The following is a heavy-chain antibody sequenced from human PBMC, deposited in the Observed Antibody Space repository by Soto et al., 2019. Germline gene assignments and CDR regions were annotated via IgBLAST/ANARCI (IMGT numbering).Heavy chain of an antibody. CDR1: DLSNISYN. CDR3: ARRYGTNFDN. D-gene: IGHD1-1*01. J-gene: IGHJ3*02. V-gene: IGHV4-59*01. Sequence: EAPSLTFTFPDLSNISYNWSGIRQPPGKGLEWIGYIYYSGSTNYNPSLKSRVTISVDTSKNPFSLELSSVTAADTAVYYCARRYGTNFDNWGQGTMVTVSS. CDR2: IYYSGST.